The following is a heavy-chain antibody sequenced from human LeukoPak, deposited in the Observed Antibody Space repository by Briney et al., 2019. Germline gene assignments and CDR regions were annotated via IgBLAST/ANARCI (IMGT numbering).Heavy chain of an antibody. J-gene: IGHJ5*02. Sequence: PRGSLRLSCSASGFTFSSYAMHWGRQAPGKGLEYVSAISSNGGSTYYADSVKGRFTISRDNSKNTLYLQMSSLRAEDTAVYYCVKDLSRSWVGGNWFDPWGQGTLVTVSS. D-gene: IGHD6-13*01. V-gene: IGHV3-64D*09. CDR2: ISSNGGST. CDR1: GFTFSSYA. CDR3: VKDLSRSWVGGNWFDP.